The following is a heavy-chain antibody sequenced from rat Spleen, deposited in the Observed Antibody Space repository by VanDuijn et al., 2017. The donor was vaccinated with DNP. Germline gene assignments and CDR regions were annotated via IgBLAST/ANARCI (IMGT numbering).Heavy chain of an antibody. CDR1: GVTFSDLD. CDR2: LSTSSTKT. V-gene: IGHV5S11*01. Sequence: EVQLVESGGGLVQPGRSLKLSCAASGVTFSDLDMAWVRPAPKKGLEWVATLSTSSTKTYYPDSVKGRFTISRDNAKSTLYLQMDSLRSEETATYYCATTIAAPFDYWGQGVMVTVSS. J-gene: IGHJ2*01. CDR3: ATTIAAPFDY. D-gene: IGHD1-2*01.